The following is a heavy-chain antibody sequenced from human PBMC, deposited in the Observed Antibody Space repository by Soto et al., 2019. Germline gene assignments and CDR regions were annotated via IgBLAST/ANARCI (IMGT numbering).Heavy chain of an antibody. J-gene: IGHJ5*02. D-gene: IGHD3-10*01. CDR2: IYSRGST. CDR3: ARAQGSQRTYSAGQFDL. V-gene: IGHV4-30-4*01. Sequence: QVQLQESGPGLVKPSEPLSLTCTVSGGSVTSGDYYWTWIRQHPEKGLEWIGHIYSRGSTYYNPYLNSRVALSVDTSKTQFSRKVTSMTAADTAVYFCARAQGSQRTYSAGQFDLWGQGPLVTFSS. CDR1: GGSVTSGDYY.